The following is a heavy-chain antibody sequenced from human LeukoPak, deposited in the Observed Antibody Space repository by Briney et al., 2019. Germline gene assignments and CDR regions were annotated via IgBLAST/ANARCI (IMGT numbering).Heavy chain of an antibody. CDR3: ARGGRITIFGVVRSAYYYYMHV. V-gene: IGHV4-34*01. Sequence: PSETLSLTCAVYGGSFSGYYWSWIRQPPGKGLEWIREINHSGSTNYNPSLKSRVTISVDTSKNQFSLKLSSVTAADTAVYYCARGGRITIFGVVRSAYYYYMHVWGKGTTVTVSS. D-gene: IGHD3-3*01. J-gene: IGHJ6*03. CDR1: GGSFSGYY. CDR2: INHSGST.